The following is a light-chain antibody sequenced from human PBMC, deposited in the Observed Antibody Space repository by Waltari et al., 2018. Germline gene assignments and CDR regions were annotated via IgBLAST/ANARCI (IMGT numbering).Light chain of an antibody. J-gene: IGKJ4*01. CDR1: QGISNY. Sequence: DMQLTQSPSFLSASVRDRVAITCRASQGISNYLAWYQQKPGKAPKLLIYSASTLQSGVPSRFSGSGSGTEFSLTISSLQPEDLATYYCQQLNSYPLTFGGGTKVEIK. V-gene: IGKV1-9*01. CDR2: SAS. CDR3: QQLNSYPLT.